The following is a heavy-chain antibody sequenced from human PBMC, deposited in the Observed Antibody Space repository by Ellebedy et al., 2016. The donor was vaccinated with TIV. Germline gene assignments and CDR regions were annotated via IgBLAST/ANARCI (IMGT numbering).Heavy chain of an antibody. Sequence: GGSLRLSCAASGFTVSNNFMTWVRQAPGKGLEWVSLIYSVGSTLYADSVKGRFTISRDNSRNTLYLQMNNLRVDDTAVYYCARKTDTTRSGDFWGQGTLVTVS. CDR1: GFTVSNNF. CDR2: IYSVGST. J-gene: IGHJ4*02. D-gene: IGHD5-18*01. CDR3: ARKTDTTRSGDF. V-gene: IGHV3-53*01.